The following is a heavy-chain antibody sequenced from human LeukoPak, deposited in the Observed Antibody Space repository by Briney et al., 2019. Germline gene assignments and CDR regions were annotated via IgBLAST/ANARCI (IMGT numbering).Heavy chain of an antibody. J-gene: IGHJ5*02. V-gene: IGHV4-59*01. Sequence: PSETLSLTCTVSGGSISSYYWSWIRQPPGKGLEWIGYIYYSGSTNYNPSLKSRVTISVDTSKNQFSLKLSSVTAADTAVYYCARHYYGSGSYGYWFDPRGQGTLVTVSS. CDR3: ARHYYGSGSYGYWFDP. D-gene: IGHD3-10*01. CDR2: IYYSGST. CDR1: GGSISSYY.